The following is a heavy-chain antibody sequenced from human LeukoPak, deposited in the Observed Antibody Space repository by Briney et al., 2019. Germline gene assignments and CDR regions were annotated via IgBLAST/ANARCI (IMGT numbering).Heavy chain of an antibody. CDR2: LYHDGSS. CDR1: GDSISSSNYF. D-gene: IGHD3-22*01. J-gene: IGHJ4*02. V-gene: IGHV4-39*01. CDR3: ARRDYYYDSTAYYQFEH. Sequence: TSSETLSLTCTVSGDSISSSNYFWGWIRQPPGKGLEWIGSLYHDGSSYYNPSLKSRVTISVETSKNQFSLRLRSVTAADTAVYYCARRDYYYDSTAYYQFEHWGQGTQVTVSS.